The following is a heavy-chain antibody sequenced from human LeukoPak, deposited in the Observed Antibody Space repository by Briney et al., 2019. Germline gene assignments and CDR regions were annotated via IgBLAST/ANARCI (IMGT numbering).Heavy chain of an antibody. Sequence: GGSLRLSCAASGFTFDDYGMSWVRQAPGKGLEWVSGINWNGGSTGYADSVKGRFTISRDNAKNSLYLQMNSLRAEDTALYYCAKGGGFDYYYYMDVWGKGTTVTISS. J-gene: IGHJ6*03. D-gene: IGHD5-24*01. CDR2: INWNGGST. CDR3: AKGGGFDYYYYMDV. V-gene: IGHV3-20*04. CDR1: GFTFDDYG.